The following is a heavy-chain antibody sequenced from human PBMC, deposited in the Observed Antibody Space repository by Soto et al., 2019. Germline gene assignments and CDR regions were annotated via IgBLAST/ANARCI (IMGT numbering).Heavy chain of an antibody. J-gene: IGHJ5*02. Sequence: SETLSLTCTVSGGSISSCGYYWSWIRQHPGKGLEWIGYIHYTGNTYYDPSLKSRVTISLDTSKNQFSLKLSSVTAADTAVYYCAKVGPEWLHSDPWGQGTLVTVSS. CDR3: AKVGPEWLHSDP. CDR2: IHYTGNT. D-gene: IGHD5-12*01. CDR1: GGSISSCGYY. V-gene: IGHV4-31*03.